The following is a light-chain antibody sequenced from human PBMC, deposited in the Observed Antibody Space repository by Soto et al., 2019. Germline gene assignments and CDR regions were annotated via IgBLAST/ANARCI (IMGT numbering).Light chain of an antibody. V-gene: IGKV1-5*03. Sequence: DIQMTQSPSALSAYVDVRVASTSQASDNIAPWVAWYQQKPGKAPKLLIYKAANLADEVPSRFAGSGSGTDFTLSISGLQPEDLSTYYCQSYNTARPTFGQGTRLEI. CDR1: DNIAPW. J-gene: IGKJ5*01. CDR3: QSYNTARPT. CDR2: KAA.